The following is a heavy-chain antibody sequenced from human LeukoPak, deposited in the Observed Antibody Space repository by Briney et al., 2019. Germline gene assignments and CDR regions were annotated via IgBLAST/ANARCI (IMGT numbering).Heavy chain of an antibody. D-gene: IGHD3-3*01. V-gene: IGHV3-30*02. CDR3: AKVWGYYDFWVPVGY. J-gene: IGHJ4*02. Sequence: GGSLRLSCAASGFTFSSYGMHWVRQPPGKGLAWAALIRYDGSNKYYADSVKGRFTISRDNSKNTLYLQMNSLRAEDTAVYYCAKVWGYYDFWVPVGYWGQGTLVTVSS. CDR2: IRYDGSNK. CDR1: GFTFSSYG.